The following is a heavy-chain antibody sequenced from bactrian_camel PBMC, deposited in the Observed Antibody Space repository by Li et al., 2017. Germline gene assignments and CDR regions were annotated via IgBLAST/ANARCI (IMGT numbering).Heavy chain of an antibody. CDR2: ISGGGGTT. J-gene: IGHJ4*01. D-gene: IGHD6*01. Sequence: QLVESGGGSVQAGGSLRLSCAASGFSFSIYWMYWVRQAPGKGLEWVSSISGGGGTTYYSESVKGRFTISRDNAKSTVYLQINSLKPEDTAMYYCAADANRCYLYGTLPSYWGQGTQVTVS. CDR1: GFSFSIYW. V-gene: IGHV3S25*01. CDR3: AADANRCYLYGTLPSY.